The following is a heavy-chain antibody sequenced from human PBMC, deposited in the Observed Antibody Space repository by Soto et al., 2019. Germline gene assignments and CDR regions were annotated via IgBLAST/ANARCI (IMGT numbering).Heavy chain of an antibody. J-gene: IGHJ4*02. CDR2: ISAYNGNT. CDR3: ARLEGSGYYNYFDY. D-gene: IGHD3-22*01. Sequence: ASVKVSCKASGYTFTIYGISWVRQAPGQGLEWMGWISAYNGNTNYAQKLQGRVTMTTDTSTSTAYMELRSLRSDDTAVYYCARLEGSGYYNYFDYWGQGTLVTVSS. V-gene: IGHV1-18*01. CDR1: GYTFTIYG.